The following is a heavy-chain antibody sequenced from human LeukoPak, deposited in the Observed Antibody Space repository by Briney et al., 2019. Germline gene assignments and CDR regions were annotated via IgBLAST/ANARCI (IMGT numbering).Heavy chain of an antibody. D-gene: IGHD4-23*01. CDR2: TYYRSKWYN. J-gene: IGHJ4*02. CDR1: GDSVSSNSAA. Sequence: SQTLSLTCAISGDSVSSNSAAWNWIRQSPSRGLEWLGRTYYRSKWYNDYAVSVKSRIAINPDTSKNQFSLQLNSVTPEDTAVYYCAREGWSYGGNSHHHFDYWGQGTLVTVSS. V-gene: IGHV6-1*01. CDR3: AREGWSYGGNSHHHFDY.